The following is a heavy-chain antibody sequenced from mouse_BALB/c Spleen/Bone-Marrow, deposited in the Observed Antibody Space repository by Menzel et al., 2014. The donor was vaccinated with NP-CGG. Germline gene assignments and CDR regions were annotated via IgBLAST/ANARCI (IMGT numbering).Heavy chain of an antibody. V-gene: IGHV1S81*02. D-gene: IGHD2-14*01. CDR3: ARRDFRSWFAY. CDR1: GYTFTSYW. J-gene: IGHJ3*01. CDR2: INPSNGRT. Sequence: QVQLQQSGAELVKPGASVQLSCKASGYTFTSYWMQWVRQRPGQGLEWIGEINPSNGRTNYNEKFKSKATLTVDESSSTANMHLSSLTSEDSAVFYCARRDFRSWFAYWGQGTLVTVSA.